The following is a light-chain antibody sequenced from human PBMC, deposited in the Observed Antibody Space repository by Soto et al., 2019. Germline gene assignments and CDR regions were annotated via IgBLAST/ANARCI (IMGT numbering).Light chain of an antibody. V-gene: IGLV4-69*01. Sequence: QLVLTQSPSASASLGASVKLTCTLSSGHSSYAIAWHQQQPEKGPRYLMKLNSDGSHSKGDGNPDRFSGSSSGAERYLTISSLQSEDEADYYCQTWGTGILVFGGGTKLTVL. CDR2: LNSDGSH. CDR3: QTWGTGILV. J-gene: IGLJ2*01. CDR1: SGHSSYA.